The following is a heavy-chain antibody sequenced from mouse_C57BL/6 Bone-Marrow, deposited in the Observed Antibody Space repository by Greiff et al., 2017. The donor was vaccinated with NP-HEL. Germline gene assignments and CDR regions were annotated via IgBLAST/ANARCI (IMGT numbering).Heavy chain of an antibody. CDR2: ISNGGGST. CDR1: GFTFSDYY. Sequence: EVQRVESGGGLVQPGGSLKLSCAASGFTFSDYYMYWVRQTPEKRLEWVAYISNGGGSTYYPDTVKGRFTISRDNAKNTLYLQMSRLKSEDTAMYYCARLPYGNYLAWFAYWGQGTLVTVSA. V-gene: IGHV5-12*01. J-gene: IGHJ3*01. D-gene: IGHD2-1*01. CDR3: ARLPYGNYLAWFAY.